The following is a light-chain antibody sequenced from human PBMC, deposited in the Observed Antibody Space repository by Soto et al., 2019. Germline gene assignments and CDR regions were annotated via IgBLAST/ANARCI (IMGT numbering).Light chain of an antibody. V-gene: IGLV2-14*01. Sequence: QSALTQPASVSGSPGQSITISCTGTSSDVGGYNYVSWYQQHPGKAPKLMIYEVSNRPSGVSNRFSGSKSGNTASLTISGRQAEDEADYYGSSYTSSSPYVFGTGTKLTVL. J-gene: IGLJ1*01. CDR3: SSYTSSSPYV. CDR1: SSDVGGYNY. CDR2: EVS.